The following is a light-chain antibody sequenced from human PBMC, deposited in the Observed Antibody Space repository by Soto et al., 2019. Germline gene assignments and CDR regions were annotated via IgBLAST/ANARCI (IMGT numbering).Light chain of an antibody. CDR3: QHYVSPPIT. J-gene: IGKJ5*01. CDR2: GAS. V-gene: IGKV3-20*01. CDR1: QSVTSNY. Sequence: EIVLTQSPGTLSLFPGERAALSCRASQSVTSNYLAWYQQKPGQAPRLLVYGASSRATGISDRFRGSGSGTDFTLIISSLEPEDLAVYYCQHYVSPPITFGQGTRLEIK.